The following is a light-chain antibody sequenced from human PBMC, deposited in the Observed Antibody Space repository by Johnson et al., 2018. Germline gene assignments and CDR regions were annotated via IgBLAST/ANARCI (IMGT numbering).Light chain of an antibody. CDR1: SSNIGNNY. Sequence: QSVLTQPPSVSAAPGQKVTISCSGSSSNIGNNYVSWYQQLPGTAPKLLIYENNKRPSGIPDRFSGSKSGTSATLGITGLQTGDAADYYCGTWDNSRRAGNCLGTVTTVTVL. CDR3: GTWDNSRRAGNC. V-gene: IGLV1-51*02. J-gene: IGLJ1*01. CDR2: ENN.